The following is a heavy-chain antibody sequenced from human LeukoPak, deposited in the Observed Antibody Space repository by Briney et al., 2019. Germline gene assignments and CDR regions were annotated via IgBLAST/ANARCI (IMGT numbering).Heavy chain of an antibody. CDR3: ARTRYDFWSGPFDRYYYYYYMDV. Sequence: ESGPALVKPTQTLTLTCTFSGFSLNTNGMRVSWIRQSPGKALEYFARIDWDDNTFYSASLRSRLTISKDTSKNQVVLTMTNMDPVDTATYYCARTRYDFWSGPFDRYYYYYYMDVWGKGTTVTVSS. CDR1: GFSLNTNGMR. V-gene: IGHV2-70*04. D-gene: IGHD3-3*01. CDR2: IDWDDNT. J-gene: IGHJ6*03.